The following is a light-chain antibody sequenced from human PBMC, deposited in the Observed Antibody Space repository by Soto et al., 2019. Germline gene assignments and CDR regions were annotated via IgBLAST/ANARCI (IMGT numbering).Light chain of an antibody. Sequence: QSVLTQPASVSGSPGQSITISCTGTGSDVGGYNFVSWYQQYPGKAPKLMIYEVTNRPSGVSNRFSGSKSGNTASLTISGLQAEDEADYYCSSYTSTNTLNWVFGGGTKLTVL. V-gene: IGLV2-14*01. CDR1: GSDVGGYNF. CDR2: EVT. J-gene: IGLJ3*02. CDR3: SSYTSTNTLNWV.